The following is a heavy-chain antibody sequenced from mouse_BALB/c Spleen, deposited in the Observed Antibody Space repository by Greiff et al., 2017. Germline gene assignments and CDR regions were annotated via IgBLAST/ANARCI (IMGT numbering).Heavy chain of an antibody. CDR3: ARSEGCGNYVWFAY. V-gene: IGHV14-3*02. J-gene: IGHJ3*01. CDR2: IDPANGNT. D-gene: IGHD2-1*01. Sequence: EVQLQQSGAELVKPGASVKLSCTASGFNIKDTYMHWVKQRPEQGLEWIGRIDPANGNTKYDPKFQGKATITTDTSSNTAYLQLSSLTSEDTAVYYYARSEGCGNYVWFAYWGQGTLVTVSA. CDR1: GFNIKDTY.